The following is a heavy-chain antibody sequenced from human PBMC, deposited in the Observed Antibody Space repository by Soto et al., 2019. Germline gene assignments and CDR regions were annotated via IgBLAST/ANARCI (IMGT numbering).Heavy chain of an antibody. V-gene: IGHV3-30*18. CDR3: AKEGSYYAFDI. Sequence: GGSLRLSCAASGFTFSSYGMHWVRQAPGKGLEWVAVISYDGSNKYYADSVKGRFTISRDNSKNTLYLQMNSLRAEDTAVYYCAKEGSYYAFDIWGQGTMVTVSS. D-gene: IGHD1-26*01. J-gene: IGHJ3*02. CDR1: GFTFSSYG. CDR2: ISYDGSNK.